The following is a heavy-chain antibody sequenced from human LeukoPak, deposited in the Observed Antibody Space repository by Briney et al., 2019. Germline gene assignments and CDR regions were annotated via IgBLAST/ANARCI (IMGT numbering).Heavy chain of an antibody. CDR3: AEGGGYDFWSGYRYFDY. D-gene: IGHD3-3*01. Sequence: GGSLRLSCAASGFTFSSYAMCWVRQAPGKGLEWVSAISGSGGSTYYADSMKGRFTISRDNSKNTLYLQMNSLRVEDTAVYYCAEGGGYDFWSGYRYFDYWGQGTLVTVSS. J-gene: IGHJ4*02. V-gene: IGHV3-23*01. CDR2: ISGSGGST. CDR1: GFTFSSYA.